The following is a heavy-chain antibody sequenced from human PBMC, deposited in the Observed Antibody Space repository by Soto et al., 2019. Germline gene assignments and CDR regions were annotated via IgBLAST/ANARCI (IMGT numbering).Heavy chain of an antibody. CDR1: GYTLTELS. J-gene: IGHJ4*02. CDR2: FDPEDGET. D-gene: IGHD3-22*01. V-gene: IGHV1-24*01. Sequence: ASVKVSCKVSGYTLTELSLHWVRPASGKGLEWMGGFDPEDGETIYAQKFQGRVTMTEDTSTDTAYMELSSLRSEDTAVYYCATMGYYYDSSGYYYEDWGQGTLVTVS. CDR3: ATMGYYYDSSGYYYED.